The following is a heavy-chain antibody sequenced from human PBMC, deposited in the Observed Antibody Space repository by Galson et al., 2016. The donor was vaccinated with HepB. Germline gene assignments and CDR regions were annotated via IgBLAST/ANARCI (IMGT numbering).Heavy chain of an antibody. V-gene: IGHV3-48*02. J-gene: IGHJ2*01. Sequence: SLRLSCAASGFTFSNYNMNWVRQAPGKGLEWVSYINSTSITMYYTDSVKGRFTISRDNARNSLYLHMNSLRDEDTAVYYCARGLRYFDLWGRGTPVTVSS. CDR3: ARGLRYFDL. CDR1: GFTFSNYN. CDR2: INSTSITM.